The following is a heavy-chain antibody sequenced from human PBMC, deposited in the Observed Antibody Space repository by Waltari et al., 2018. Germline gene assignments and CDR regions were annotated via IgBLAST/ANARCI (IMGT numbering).Heavy chain of an antibody. CDR3: VKGGGPFLGELDGSYMDV. Sequence: EVQLVESGGGLVQPGGSLRLSCAASGFTFDDYAMHWVRQGPGKALDWVSSISWNSGSIAHADSVKGRLTISRDNAKNSLYLQMNSLRVEDMGLYYCVKGGGPFLGELDGSYMDVWGKGTTVTISS. D-gene: IGHD1-26*01. CDR1: GFTFDDYA. CDR2: ISWNSGSI. V-gene: IGHV3-9*03. J-gene: IGHJ6*03.